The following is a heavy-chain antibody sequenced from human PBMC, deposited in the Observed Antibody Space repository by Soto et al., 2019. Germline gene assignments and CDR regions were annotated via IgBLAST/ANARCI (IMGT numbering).Heavy chain of an antibody. CDR1: GFTFTSSA. CDR2: IVVGSGNT. CDR3: VAVRLWTTVDYYYYGMDV. D-gene: IGHD4-4*01. Sequence: GASVKVSCKASGFTFTSSAVQWVRQARGQRLEWIGWIVVGSGNTNYAQKFQERVTITRDMSTSTAYMELSSLRSEDTAVYYCVAVRLWTTVDYYYYGMDVWGQGTTVTVSS. J-gene: IGHJ6*02. V-gene: IGHV1-58*01.